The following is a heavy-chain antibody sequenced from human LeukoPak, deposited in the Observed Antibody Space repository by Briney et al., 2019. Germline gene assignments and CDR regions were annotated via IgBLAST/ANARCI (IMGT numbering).Heavy chain of an antibody. CDR1: GFVFSSYA. J-gene: IGHJ4*02. D-gene: IGHD2/OR15-2a*01. CDR3: AKANRVSDADAVW. V-gene: IGHV3-23*01. Sequence: GGSLRLSCAASGFVFSSYAMSWVRQTPARGLEWVSSLRGNGETFYADSVKGRFTLSRDDSRNTVYLQLNNLRVEDTAICYCAKANRVSDADAVWWGQGTLVTVSS. CDR2: LRGNGET.